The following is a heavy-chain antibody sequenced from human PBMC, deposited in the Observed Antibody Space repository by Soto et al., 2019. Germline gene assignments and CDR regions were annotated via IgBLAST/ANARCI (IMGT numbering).Heavy chain of an antibody. Sequence: QVQLVQSGAEVKKPGSSVKVSCKASGGTFSSYAISWVRQAPGQGLEWMGGIIPIFGTANYAQKFQGSVTITGDESTSTAYMELSSLRSDDTAVYYCACQGDYGDYRFRFDPWGQGTLVTVSS. CDR1: GGTFSSYA. CDR3: ACQGDYGDYRFRFDP. D-gene: IGHD4-17*01. V-gene: IGHV1-69*12. J-gene: IGHJ5*02. CDR2: IIPIFGTA.